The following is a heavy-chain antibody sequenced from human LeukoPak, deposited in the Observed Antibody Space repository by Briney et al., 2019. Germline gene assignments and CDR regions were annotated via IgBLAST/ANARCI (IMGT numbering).Heavy chain of an antibody. J-gene: IGHJ6*03. CDR3: ARDVAAATYYYYYYMDV. CDR1: GYTFTSYY. D-gene: IGHD6-13*01. Sequence: ASVKLSCKASGYTFTSYYMHWVRQAPGQGLEWMGWINPNSSGTNYAQKFQGRVTMTRDTSISTAYMELSRLRSDDTAVYYCARDVAAATYYYYYYMDVWGKGTTVTIS. CDR2: INPNSSGT. V-gene: IGHV1-2*02.